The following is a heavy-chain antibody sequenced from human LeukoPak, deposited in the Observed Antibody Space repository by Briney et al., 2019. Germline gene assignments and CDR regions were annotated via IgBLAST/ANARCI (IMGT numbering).Heavy chain of an antibody. D-gene: IGHD3-22*01. CDR1: GGTFSSYA. CDR3: ARVRYYYDSSGYYYRGHDY. J-gene: IGHJ4*02. Sequence: SVKVSCKASGGTFSSYAISWVRQAPGQGLEWMGGIIPIFGTANYAQKFQGRVTITADKSTSTAYMELSSLRSEDTAVYYCARVRYYYDSSGYYYRGHDYWGQGTLVTVSS. CDR2: IIPIFGTA. V-gene: IGHV1-69*06.